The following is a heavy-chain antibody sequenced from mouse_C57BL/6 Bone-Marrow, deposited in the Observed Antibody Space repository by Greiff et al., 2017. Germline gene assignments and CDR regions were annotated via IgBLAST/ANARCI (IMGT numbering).Heavy chain of an antibody. J-gene: IGHJ4*01. CDR1: GYSFTDYN. CDR2: IDPNYGTT. V-gene: IGHV1-39*01. D-gene: IGHD2-4*01. CDR3: ARGYDYDYAMDY. Sequence: VQLKESGPELVKPGASVKISCKASGYSFTDYNMNWVKQSNGKSLEWIGVIDPNYGTTSYNQKFKGKATLTVDQSSSTAYMQLNSLTSEDSAVYYCARGYDYDYAMDYWGQGTSVTVSS.